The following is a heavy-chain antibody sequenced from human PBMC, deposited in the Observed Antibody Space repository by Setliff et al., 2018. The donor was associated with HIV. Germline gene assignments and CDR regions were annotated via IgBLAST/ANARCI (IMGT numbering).Heavy chain of an antibody. CDR3: AKDLAANIYDFSALYYVPYPVGS. Sequence: PGGSLRLSCAASAFTFSSYGMHWVRQAPGKGLEWVAFIRYDDTYKFYADSVKGRFTISRDNSKNTVDLQMNSLTVEDTAVYYCAKDLAANIYDFSALYYVPYPVGSWGQGTLVTVSS. CDR2: IRYDDTYK. V-gene: IGHV3-30*02. D-gene: IGHD3-16*01. CDR1: AFTFSSYG. J-gene: IGHJ5*02.